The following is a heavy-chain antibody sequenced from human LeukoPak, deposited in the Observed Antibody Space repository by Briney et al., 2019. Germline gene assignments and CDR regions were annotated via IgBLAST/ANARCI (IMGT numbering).Heavy chain of an antibody. CDR1: GFTFSSYD. CDR3: ARDRNSFGIASSSWSHGSSWSHDAFDM. V-gene: IGHV3-13*01. Sequence: GGSLRLSCAASGFTFSSYDMHWVRQTKGKGLEWVSAIGTAGDAYYPDSVKGRFTSSRENAKNSLYLQMNSLRAGDTAVYYCARDRNSFGIASSSWSHGSSWSHDAFDMWGQGTMVTVSS. J-gene: IGHJ3*02. CDR2: IGTAGDA. D-gene: IGHD6-13*01.